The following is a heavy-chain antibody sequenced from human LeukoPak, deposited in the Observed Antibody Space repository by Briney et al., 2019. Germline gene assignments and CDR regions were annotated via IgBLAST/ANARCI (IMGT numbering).Heavy chain of an antibody. Sequence: GGSLRLSCAASGFTFSSYSMNWVRQAPGKGLEWVSYISSSSSTIYYADSVKGRFTISRDNAKNSLYLQMNSLRAEDTAVYYCARPRVVTAVYDAFDIWGQGTMVTVSS. CDR2: ISSSSSTI. V-gene: IGHV3-48*01. CDR1: GFTFSSYS. J-gene: IGHJ3*02. CDR3: ARPRVVTAVYDAFDI. D-gene: IGHD2-21*02.